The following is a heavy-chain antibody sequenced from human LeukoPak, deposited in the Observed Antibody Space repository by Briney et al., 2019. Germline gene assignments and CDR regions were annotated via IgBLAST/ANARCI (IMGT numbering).Heavy chain of an antibody. J-gene: IGHJ4*02. D-gene: IGHD2-15*01. CDR3: ARAFLLPDPTYFDY. V-gene: IGHV4-39*01. CDR1: GGSISSSSYY. CDR2: IYYSGST. Sequence: SETLSLTCTVSGGSISSSSYYWGWIRQPPGKGLEWIGSIYYSGSTYYNPSLKSRVTISVDTSKNQFSLKLSSVTAADTAVYYCARAFLLPDPTYFDYWGQGTLVTVSS.